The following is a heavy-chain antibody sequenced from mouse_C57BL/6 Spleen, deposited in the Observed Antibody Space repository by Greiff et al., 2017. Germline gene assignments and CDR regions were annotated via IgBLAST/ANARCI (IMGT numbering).Heavy chain of an antibody. CDR2: IDPETGGT. V-gene: IGHV1-15*01. CDR3: TRRLYEGFAY. J-gene: IGHJ3*01. Sequence: VQLQQSGAELVRPGASVTLSCKASGYTFTDYEMHWVKQTPVHGLEWIGAIDPETGGTAYNQKFKGKAILTAAKSSSTAYMELRSLTSEDSAVYYCTRRLYEGFAYWGQGTLVTVSA. CDR1: GYTFTDYE. D-gene: IGHD1-1*01.